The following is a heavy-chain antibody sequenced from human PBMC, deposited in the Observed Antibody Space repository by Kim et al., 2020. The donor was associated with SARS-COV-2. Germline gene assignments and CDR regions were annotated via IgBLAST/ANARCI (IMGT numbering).Heavy chain of an antibody. CDR1: GYTLTELS. CDR2: FDPEDGET. V-gene: IGHV1-24*01. D-gene: IGHD3-22*01. CDR3: ATWIHDSSGYYGRNFDY. Sequence: ASVKVSCKVSGYTLTELSMHWVRQAPGKGLEWMGGFDPEDGETIYAQKFQGRVTMTEDTSTDTAYMELSSLRSEDTAVYYCATWIHDSSGYYGRNFDYWGQGTLVTVSS. J-gene: IGHJ4*02.